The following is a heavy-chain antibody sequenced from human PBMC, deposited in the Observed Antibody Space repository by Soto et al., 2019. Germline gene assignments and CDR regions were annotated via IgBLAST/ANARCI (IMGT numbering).Heavy chain of an antibody. Sequence: ASVKVSCKASGYTFTSYDINWVRQATGQGLEWMGWMNPNSGNTGYAQKFQGRVTMTRNTSISTAYMELSSLRTEATAVYSCARAEWWFDPWGQGTLVTVSS. J-gene: IGHJ5*02. CDR2: MNPNSGNT. D-gene: IGHD3-3*01. CDR1: GYTFTSYD. V-gene: IGHV1-8*01. CDR3: ARAEWWFDP.